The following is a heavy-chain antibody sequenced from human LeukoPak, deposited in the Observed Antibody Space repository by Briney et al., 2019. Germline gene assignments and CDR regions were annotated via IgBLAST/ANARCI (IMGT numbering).Heavy chain of an antibody. D-gene: IGHD3-3*01. CDR1: GGSINSNNL. CDR3: ARDERRFLEWAQGERKENWFDP. Sequence: SGTLSLTCAFSGGSINSNNLWSWVRQSPAKGLEWIGEIFPSGTANYNPSLKSRVTISVDKSKNQFSLKLSSVTAADTAVYYCARDERRFLEWAQGERKENWFDPWGQGTLVTVSS. CDR2: IFPSGTA. J-gene: IGHJ5*02. V-gene: IGHV4-4*02.